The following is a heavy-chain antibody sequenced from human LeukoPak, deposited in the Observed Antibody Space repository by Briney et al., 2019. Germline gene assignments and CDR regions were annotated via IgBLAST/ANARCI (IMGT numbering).Heavy chain of an antibody. Sequence: KPSETLSLTCTVSGYSISSGSCWGWIRQPPGKGLEWIGYIYYSGSTNYNPSLKSRVTISVDTSKNQFSLKLSSVTAADTAVYHCARESGASSSWYRYLDYWGQGTLVTVSS. V-gene: IGHV4-61*01. J-gene: IGHJ4*02. D-gene: IGHD6-13*01. CDR2: IYYSGST. CDR3: ARESGASSSWYRYLDY. CDR1: GYSISSGSC.